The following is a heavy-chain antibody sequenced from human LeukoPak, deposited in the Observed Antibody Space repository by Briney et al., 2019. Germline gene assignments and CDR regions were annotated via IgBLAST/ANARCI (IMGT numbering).Heavy chain of an antibody. D-gene: IGHD4-17*01. Sequence: PSETLSLTCAVYGGSFSGYYWSWIRQPPGKGLEWIGEINHSGSTNYNPSLKSRVTISVDTSKNQFSLKLSSVTAADTAVYYCARGPRGSTVTKTRPYGMDVWGQGTTVTVSS. CDR1: GGSFSGYY. J-gene: IGHJ6*02. CDR3: ARGPRGSTVTKTRPYGMDV. CDR2: INHSGST. V-gene: IGHV4-34*01.